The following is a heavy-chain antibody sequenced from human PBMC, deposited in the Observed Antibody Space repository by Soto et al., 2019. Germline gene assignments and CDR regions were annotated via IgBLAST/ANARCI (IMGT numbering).Heavy chain of an antibody. CDR2: IDPSDSYT. Sequence: PGESLKISCKGSGYSFTSYWISWVRQMPGKGLEWMGRIDPSDSYTNYSPSFQGHVTISADKSISTAYLQWSSLKASDTAMYYCARHIESVAGTYYYGMDVWGQGTTVTVSS. D-gene: IGHD6-19*01. J-gene: IGHJ6*02. CDR3: ARHIESVAGTYYYGMDV. V-gene: IGHV5-10-1*01. CDR1: GYSFTSYW.